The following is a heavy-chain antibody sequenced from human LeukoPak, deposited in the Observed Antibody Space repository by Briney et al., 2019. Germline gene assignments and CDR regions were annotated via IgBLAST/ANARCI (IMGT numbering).Heavy chain of an antibody. V-gene: IGHV4-4*09. CDR1: GGSINDYY. Sequence: SETLSLTCTVSGGSINDYYWTWIRQAPGKGLEWIGYISSSGTTDYNPSLKSRVTMSVDTSNNEFSPRLTSVTAADTAMYYCARVVRGAVTSNCFDPWGQGTLVTVSS. D-gene: IGHD4-17*01. J-gene: IGHJ5*02. CDR2: ISSSGTT. CDR3: ARVVRGAVTSNCFDP.